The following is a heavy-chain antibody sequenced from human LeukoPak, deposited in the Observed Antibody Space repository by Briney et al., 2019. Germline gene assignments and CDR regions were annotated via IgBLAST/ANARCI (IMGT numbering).Heavy chain of an antibody. D-gene: IGHD3-22*01. CDR1: GGSISSYY. Sequence: SETLSLTCSVSGGSISSYYWSWIRQPAGKGPEWIGRIYPSGNTDYNPSLKRRVTMSTDLSKKQFSLRLRSVTAADTAVYYCARLKFYDSTGYSPGYYMDVWGKGTAVTVSS. CDR3: ARLKFYDSTGYSPGYYMDV. J-gene: IGHJ6*03. CDR2: IYPSGNT. V-gene: IGHV4-4*07.